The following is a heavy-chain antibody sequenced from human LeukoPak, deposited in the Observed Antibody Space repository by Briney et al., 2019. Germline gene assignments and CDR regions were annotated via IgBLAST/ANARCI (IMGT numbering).Heavy chain of an antibody. CDR2: IWYDGSNK. V-gene: IGHV3-33*01. Sequence: PGRSLRLSCAASGSTFSSYGMHWVRQAPGKGLEWVAVIWYDGSNKYYADSVKGRFTISRDNSKNTLYLQMNSLRAEDTAVYYCARDVIAAADHYYYYGMDVWGQGTTVTVSS. CDR1: GSTFSSYG. J-gene: IGHJ6*02. CDR3: ARDVIAAADHYYYYGMDV. D-gene: IGHD6-13*01.